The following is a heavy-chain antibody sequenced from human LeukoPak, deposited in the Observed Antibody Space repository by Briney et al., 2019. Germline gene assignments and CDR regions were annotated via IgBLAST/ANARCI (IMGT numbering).Heavy chain of an antibody. Sequence: GGSLRLSCAASGFTFSDYYTSWIRQAPGKGLEGVSYISSSSSYTNYAHSAKGRFTIPRDNAKNYLYLQMNSLRAEDTAVYYCARDQEPYVWGSYYSGHFDYWGQGTLVTVSS. D-gene: IGHD3-16*01. CDR2: ISSSSSYT. CDR3: ARDQEPYVWGSYYSGHFDY. CDR1: GFTFSDYY. V-gene: IGHV3-11*06. J-gene: IGHJ4*02.